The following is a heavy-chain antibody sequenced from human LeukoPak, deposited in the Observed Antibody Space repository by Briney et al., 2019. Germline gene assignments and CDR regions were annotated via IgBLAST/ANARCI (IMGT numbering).Heavy chain of an antibody. V-gene: IGHV3-7*01. CDR1: GFTFDDYA. Sequence: PGGSLRLSCAASGFTFDDYAMHWVRHAPGKGLEWVAIIRPDANDGSYVDSVKGRFTISRDNAKNSLYLQVHSLRAEDTAVYFCARADWGSIDYWGQGALVTVSS. D-gene: IGHD7-27*01. CDR2: IRPDANDG. CDR3: ARADWGSIDY. J-gene: IGHJ4*02.